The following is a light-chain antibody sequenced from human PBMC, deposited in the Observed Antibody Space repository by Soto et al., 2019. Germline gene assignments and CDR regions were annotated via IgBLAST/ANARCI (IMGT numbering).Light chain of an antibody. J-gene: IGLJ1*01. CDR3: AAWDDNLNAYV. V-gene: IGLV2-8*01. CDR1: GSDIGAYNY. Sequence: QSALTQPTSASGSPGQSVTISCTGTGSDIGAYNYVSWYQQYPGKAPKVMIYDVIKRPSGVPDRFSGSKSGNTASLTVSGLRADDEAVYYCAAWDDNLNAYVFGSGTKLTVL. CDR2: DVI.